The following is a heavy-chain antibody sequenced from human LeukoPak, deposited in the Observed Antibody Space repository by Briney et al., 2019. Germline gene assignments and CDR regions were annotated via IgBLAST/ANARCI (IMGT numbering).Heavy chain of an antibody. V-gene: IGHV3-43*02. CDR2: ISGDGDTS. CDR1: GFTFDDYA. D-gene: IGHD2-2*01. Sequence: LPGGSLRLSCAASGFTFDDYAMHWVRQAPGRGLEWVFLISGDGDTSSYADSVKGRFTISRDNSENSLYLQMSRLRTEDTAFYYCARASPAASIRGGAFDVWGQGTMVTVSS. CDR3: ARASPAASIRGGAFDV. J-gene: IGHJ3*01.